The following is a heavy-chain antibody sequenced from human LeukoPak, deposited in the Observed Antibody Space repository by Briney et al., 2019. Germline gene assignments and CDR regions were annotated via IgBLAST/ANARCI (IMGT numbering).Heavy chain of an antibody. D-gene: IGHD6-13*01. CDR1: GYTFKHYY. V-gene: IGHV1-2*04. Sequence: GASVKVSCKASGYTFKHYYMHWVRQAPGQGLEWMGWINPNSGGTNYAQKFQGWVTMTRDTSISTAYMELSRLRSDDTAVYYCARGYSSSWYWYYFDYWGQGTLVTVSS. CDR3: ARGYSSSWYWYYFDY. CDR2: INPNSGGT. J-gene: IGHJ4*02.